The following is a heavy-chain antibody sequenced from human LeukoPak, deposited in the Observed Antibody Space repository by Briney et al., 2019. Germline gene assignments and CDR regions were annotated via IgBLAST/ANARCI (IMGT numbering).Heavy chain of an antibody. CDR2: ISSSGSTI. J-gene: IGHJ4*02. Sequence: GGSLRLSCAASGFTFSDYYMSWIRQAPGKGLEWVPYISSSGSTIYYADSVKGRFTISRDNAKNSLYLQMNSLRAEDTAVYYCASTYYDFWSGYLDYWGQGTLVTVSS. D-gene: IGHD3-3*01. V-gene: IGHV3-11*01. CDR1: GFTFSDYY. CDR3: ASTYYDFWSGYLDY.